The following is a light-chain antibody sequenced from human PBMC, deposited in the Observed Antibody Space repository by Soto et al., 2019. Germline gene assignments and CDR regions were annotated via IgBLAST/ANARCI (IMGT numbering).Light chain of an antibody. Sequence: AIRMTQSPSSFSASTGDRVTITCRASQGISSYLAWYQQKPGKAPKLLIYAASTLQSGVPSRFSGSGSGTDFTLTISRLQSEDFATYYCQQYYRYPRTFGQGTKVEIK. V-gene: IGKV1-8*01. J-gene: IGKJ1*01. CDR1: QGISSY. CDR2: AAS. CDR3: QQYYRYPRT.